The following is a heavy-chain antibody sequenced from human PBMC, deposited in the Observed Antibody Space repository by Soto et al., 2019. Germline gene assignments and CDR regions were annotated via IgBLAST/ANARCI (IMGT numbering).Heavy chain of an antibody. D-gene: IGHD6-13*01. CDR3: TRGAIAAAQGFDY. J-gene: IGHJ4*02. Sequence: GGSLRLSCTASGFTFGDYAMSWFRQAPGKGLEWVGFIRSKAYGGTTEYAASVKGRFTISRDDSKSIAYLQMNSLKTEDTAVYYCTRGAIAAAQGFDYWGQGTLVTVSS. CDR1: GFTFGDYA. V-gene: IGHV3-49*03. CDR2: IRSKAYGGTT.